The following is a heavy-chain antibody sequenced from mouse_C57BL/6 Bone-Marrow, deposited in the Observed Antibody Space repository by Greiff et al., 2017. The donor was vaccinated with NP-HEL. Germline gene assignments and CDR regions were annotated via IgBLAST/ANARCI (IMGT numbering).Heavy chain of an antibody. V-gene: IGHV3-6*01. D-gene: IGHD3-2*02. Sequence: DVQLQESGPGLVKPSQSLSLTCSVTGYSITSGYYWNWIRQFPGNKLEWMGYISYDGSNNYNPSLKNRISITRDTSKNQFFLKLNSVTTEDTATYYCARDGETAQASWFAYWGQGTLVTVSA. J-gene: IGHJ3*01. CDR3: ARDGETAQASWFAY. CDR1: GYSITSGYY. CDR2: ISYDGSN.